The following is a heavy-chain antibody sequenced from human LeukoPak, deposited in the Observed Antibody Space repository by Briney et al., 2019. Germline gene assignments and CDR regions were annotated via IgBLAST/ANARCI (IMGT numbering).Heavy chain of an antibody. V-gene: IGHV4-4*07. D-gene: IGHD3-10*01. CDR1: GDSISSYY. CDR3: ARDMVRVLKAYLSWFDP. CDR2: MYVSGST. J-gene: IGHJ5*02. Sequence: PSETLSLTCTVSGDSISSYYWSWIRQPAGKGLEWIGRMYVSGSTNYNPSLKSRVTMSVDTSKNQFSLKMTSVTAKHTALYSCARDMVRVLKAYLSWFDPWGQGILVTVST.